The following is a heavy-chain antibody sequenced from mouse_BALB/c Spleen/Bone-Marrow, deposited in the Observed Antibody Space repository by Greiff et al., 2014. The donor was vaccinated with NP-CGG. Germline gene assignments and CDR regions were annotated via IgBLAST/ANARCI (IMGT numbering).Heavy chain of an antibody. D-gene: IGHD1-2*01. CDR3: ARSTATGFAY. J-gene: IGHJ3*01. Sequence: VQLKQSGPDLVKPGTSVKISCKASGYSFTGYYMYWVKQSHGKSLEWIGRVNPNNGDISYNQKFKGKAILTVDKSSSSSYMELRSLTSEDSAVYYRARSTATGFAYWGQGTLVTVSA. CDR2: VNPNNGDI. CDR1: GYSFTGYY. V-gene: IGHV1-26*01.